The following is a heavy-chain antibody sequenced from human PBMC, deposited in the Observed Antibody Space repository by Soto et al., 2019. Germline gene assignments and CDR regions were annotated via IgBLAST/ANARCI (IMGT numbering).Heavy chain of an antibody. Sequence: QELLVESGGGVVQPGGSLRLSCAASGFMFSNHGMHWVRQAPGKGLEWVALLSRDGHKQFYTESVKGRFTISRDNFRNTLFLQMTGLGVDDMAVYYCVRDDDAGPNAFDLWGQGTLVTVSS. J-gene: IGHJ3*01. CDR2: LSRDGHKQ. V-gene: IGHV3-33*02. CDR1: GFMFSNHG. D-gene: IGHD3-16*01. CDR3: VRDDDAGPNAFDL.